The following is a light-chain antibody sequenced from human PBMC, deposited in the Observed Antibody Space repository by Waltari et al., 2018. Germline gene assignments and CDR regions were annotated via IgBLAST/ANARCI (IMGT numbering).Light chain of an antibody. V-gene: IGKV1-39*01. CDR1: QSISNH. J-gene: IGKJ4*01. CDR3: QQSYSALT. CDR2: AAS. Sequence: DIQMTQSPSSLSASVGDRVIITCRASQSISNHLNWYQQKPGKAPKLLIDAASSLQSGVPSRCSGSGSGTDFTLTISCLQPEDFATYYWQQSYSALTFGGGTKVEIK.